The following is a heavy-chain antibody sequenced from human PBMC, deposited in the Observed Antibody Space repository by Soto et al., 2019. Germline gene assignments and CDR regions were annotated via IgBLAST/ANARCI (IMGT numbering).Heavy chain of an antibody. J-gene: IGHJ4*02. CDR3: AKDKAAAGQNPPDH. Sequence: EVQLLESGGGLVQPGGSLRLSCAASGFTFSSYAMSWVRQAPGKGLEWVSAISGSGGSTYYADSVKGRFTISRDNSKNTLYLQMNSVRAEDTAVYYCAKDKAAAGQNPPDHWGQGTLVTVSS. CDR1: GFTFSSYA. CDR2: ISGSGGST. V-gene: IGHV3-23*01. D-gene: IGHD6-13*01.